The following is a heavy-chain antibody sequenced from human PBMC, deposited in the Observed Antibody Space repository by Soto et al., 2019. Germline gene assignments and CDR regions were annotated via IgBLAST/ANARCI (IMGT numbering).Heavy chain of an antibody. J-gene: IGHJ4*02. CDR2: ISSSSSYI. D-gene: IGHD1-7*01. CDR1: GFTFSSYS. V-gene: IGHV3-21*01. Sequence: GGFLRISCSASGFTFSSYSMDWVRQAPGKGLGWVSSISSSSSYIYYADSVKGRFTISRDNAKNSLYLQMNSLRAEDTAVYYCASTVDNWNYAFDYWGQGTLVSVSS. CDR3: ASTVDNWNYAFDY.